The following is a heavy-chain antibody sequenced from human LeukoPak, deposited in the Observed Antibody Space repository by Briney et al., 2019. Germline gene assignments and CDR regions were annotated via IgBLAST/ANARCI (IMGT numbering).Heavy chain of an antibody. CDR1: GFTFSNAW. CDR2: IKSKTDGGTT. Sequence: GSLRLSCAASGFTFSNAWMSWVRQAPGKGLEWVGRIKSKTDGGTTDYAAPVKGRFTISRDDSKNTLYLQMNSLKTEDTAVYYCTTDGVLLWFGELVTGETIDYWGQGTLVTVSS. V-gene: IGHV3-15*01. CDR3: TTDGVLLWFGELVTGETIDY. J-gene: IGHJ4*02. D-gene: IGHD3-10*01.